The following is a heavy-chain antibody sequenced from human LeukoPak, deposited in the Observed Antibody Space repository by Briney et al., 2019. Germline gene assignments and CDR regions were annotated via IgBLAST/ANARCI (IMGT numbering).Heavy chain of an antibody. Sequence: GSLRLSSAASGFTFSSYSMNWVRQAPGKGLEWVSSISSSGSYIYHADSVKGRFTISRDNAKNSLYLQMNSLRAEDTAVYYCARDLRLDYWGQGTLVTVSS. CDR2: ISSSGSYI. J-gene: IGHJ4*02. V-gene: IGHV3-21*01. CDR1: GFTFSSYS. CDR3: ARDLRLDY.